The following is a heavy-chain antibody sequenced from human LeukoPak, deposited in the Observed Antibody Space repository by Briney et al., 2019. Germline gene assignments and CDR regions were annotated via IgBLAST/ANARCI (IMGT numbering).Heavy chain of an antibody. D-gene: IGHD1-20*01. Sequence: GGSLRLSCAASGFTFSSYSMNWVRQAPGKGLEWVSSISTSSTYIYYADSVKGRFTISRDNAKNSLYLQMNSLRAEDTAVYYCARDAPVIIGTTLFDYWGQGTLVTVSS. V-gene: IGHV3-21*01. CDR3: ARDAPVIIGTTLFDY. J-gene: IGHJ4*02. CDR2: ISTSSTYI. CDR1: GFTFSSYS.